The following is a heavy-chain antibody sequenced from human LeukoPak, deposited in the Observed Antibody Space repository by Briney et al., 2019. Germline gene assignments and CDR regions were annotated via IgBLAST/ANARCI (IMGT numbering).Heavy chain of an antibody. CDR3: ARDNWNSFYYYYYYMDV. D-gene: IGHD1-7*01. J-gene: IGHJ6*03. CDR1: GYTLTGYY. Sequence: ASVKVSCKASGYTLTGYYMHWVRQAPGQGLEWMGWINPNSGGTNYAQKFQGRVTMTRDTSISTAYMELSRLRSDDTAVYYCARDNWNSFYYYYYYMDVWGKGTTVTVSS. CDR2: INPNSGGT. V-gene: IGHV1-2*02.